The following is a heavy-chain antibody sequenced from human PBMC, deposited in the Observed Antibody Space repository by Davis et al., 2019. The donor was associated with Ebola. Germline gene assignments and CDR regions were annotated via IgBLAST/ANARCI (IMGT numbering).Heavy chain of an antibody. CDR1: GASISSYY. CDR3: ASGRNNWFDP. CDR2: VYYSGST. D-gene: IGHD1-26*01. J-gene: IGHJ5*02. Sequence: MPSETLSLTCTVSGASISSYYWSWIRQPPGKGLEWIGLVYYSGSTNYNPSLKSRVIISVDTSKNQFSLKLTSVTAADTAVYSCASGRNNWFDPWGQGTLVTVSS. V-gene: IGHV4-59*01.